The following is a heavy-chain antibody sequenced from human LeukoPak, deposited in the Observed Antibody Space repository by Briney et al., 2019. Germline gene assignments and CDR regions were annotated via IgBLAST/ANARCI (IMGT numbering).Heavy chain of an antibody. CDR2: LHSASGT. CDR1: GLTVSSNY. Sequence: GGSLRLSCAASGLTVSSNYITWVRQAPGKGLEWVSVLHSASGTYYADSVKGRFTISRHISKNTVYLQMNSLRAEDTAVYYCAREGYDSSGYPRLLDYWGQGTLVTVSS. D-gene: IGHD3-22*01. J-gene: IGHJ4*02. CDR3: AREGYDSSGYPRLLDY. V-gene: IGHV3-53*04.